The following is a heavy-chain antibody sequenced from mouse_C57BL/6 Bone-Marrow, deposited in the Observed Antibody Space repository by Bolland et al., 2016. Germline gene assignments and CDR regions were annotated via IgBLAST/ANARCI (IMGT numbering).Heavy chain of an antibody. CDR3: ARIYYDYVFDY. V-gene: IGHV1-52*01. J-gene: IGHJ3*01. D-gene: IGHD2-4*01. Sequence: PSDSETHYNQKFKDKATLTVDKSSSTAYMQLSSLTSEDSAVDYCARIYYDYVFDYWGQGTLV. CDR2: PSDSET.